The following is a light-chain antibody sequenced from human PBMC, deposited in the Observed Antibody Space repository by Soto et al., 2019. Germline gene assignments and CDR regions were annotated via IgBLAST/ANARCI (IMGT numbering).Light chain of an antibody. CDR2: DVS. CDR1: SSDVGGYNY. CDR3: SSCTRSSTSVV. V-gene: IGLV2-14*01. Sequence: QSALTQPASVSGSPGQSITISCTGTSSDVGGYNYVSWYHQHPGKAPKLMIYDVSNRPSGVSNRFSGSKSVNTASLTISGLQAEDEADYYCSSCTRSSTSVVFGGGTKLTVL. J-gene: IGLJ2*01.